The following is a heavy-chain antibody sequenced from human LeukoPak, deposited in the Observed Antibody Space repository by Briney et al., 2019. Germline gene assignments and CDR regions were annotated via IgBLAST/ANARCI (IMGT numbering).Heavy chain of an antibody. Sequence: GGSLRLSCTASGFIFNSYWMGWVRQTPGKGLEWVSSISSSSSYIYYADSVKGRFTISRDNAKNSLYLQMNSLRAEDTAVYYCAKLGKAARFHLFPYYFDYWGQGTLVTVSS. CDR3: AKLGKAARFHLFPYYFDY. J-gene: IGHJ4*02. CDR2: ISSSSSYI. D-gene: IGHD6-6*01. CDR1: GFIFNSYW. V-gene: IGHV3-21*04.